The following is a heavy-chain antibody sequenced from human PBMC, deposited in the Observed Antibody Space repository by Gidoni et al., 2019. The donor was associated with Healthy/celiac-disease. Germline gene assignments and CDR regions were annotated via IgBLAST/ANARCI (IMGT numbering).Heavy chain of an antibody. J-gene: IGHJ4*02. CDR1: GLTFGDYA. CDR3: TREIGLLWFGELTPFYY. D-gene: IGHD3-10*01. Sequence: EVQLVETEGGLVKPGRSLRVSCTASGLTFGDYAMSWLHQAPGKGLECVGFIRIKAYGGTTEYAASVKGRFTISRDDSKSIAYLQMNSLKTEDTAVYYCTREIGLLWFGELTPFYYWSQGTLVTVSS. V-gene: IGHV3-49*05. CDR2: IRIKAYGGTT.